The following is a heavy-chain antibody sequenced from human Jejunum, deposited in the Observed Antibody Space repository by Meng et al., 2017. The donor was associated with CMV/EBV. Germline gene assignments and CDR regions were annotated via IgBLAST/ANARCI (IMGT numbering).Heavy chain of an antibody. CDR2: IYYIGTT. CDR3: ATSYGSGSFYKGVS. Sequence: QLNLQESGPGLGKPTEALPHTCPVSDVSVSDSDYFWGGCRQPPGKGLEWIGRIYYIGTTYYKTSLKSRLTISVDTSKNQFSLNVNSVTAADTAVYYCATSYGSGSFYKGVSWGQGTLVTVSS. CDR1: DVSVSDSDYF. J-gene: IGHJ5*02. V-gene: IGHV4-39*01. D-gene: IGHD3-10*01.